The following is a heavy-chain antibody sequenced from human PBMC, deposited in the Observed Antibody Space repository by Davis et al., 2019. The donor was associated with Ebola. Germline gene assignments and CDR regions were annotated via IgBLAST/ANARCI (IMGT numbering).Heavy chain of an antibody. D-gene: IGHD3-10*01. CDR3: AQTMVRGAIHSF. CDR1: GFTFSSYG. J-gene: IGHJ4*02. Sequence: GESLKISCAASGFTFSSYGMHWVRQAPGKGLEWVAVIWYDGSNKYYADSVKGRFTISRDNSKNTLYLQMNSLRVEDTAVYYCAQTMVRGAIHSFWGQGTLVTVSS. V-gene: IGHV3-33*01. CDR2: IWYDGSNK.